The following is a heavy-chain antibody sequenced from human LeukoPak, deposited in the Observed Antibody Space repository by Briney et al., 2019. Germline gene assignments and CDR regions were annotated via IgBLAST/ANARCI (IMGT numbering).Heavy chain of an antibody. V-gene: IGHV3-53*04. CDR2: IYSGGST. CDR1: GFTVSSNY. J-gene: IGHJ3*02. Sequence: GGSLRLSCAASGFTVSSNYMSWVRQAPGKGLEWVSVIYSGGSTYYADSVKGRFTISRHNSKNTLYLQMNSLRAEDTAVYYCATEYCGGDCSDAFGIWGQGTMVTVSS. CDR3: ATEYCGGDCSDAFGI. D-gene: IGHD2-21*02.